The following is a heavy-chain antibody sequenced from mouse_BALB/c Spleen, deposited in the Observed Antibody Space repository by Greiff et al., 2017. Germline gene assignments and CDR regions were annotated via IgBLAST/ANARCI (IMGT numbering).Heavy chain of an antibody. Sequence: EVKVVESGPELVKPGASVKISCKASGYTFTDYNMHWVKQSHGKSLEWIGYIYPYNGGTGYNQKFKSKATLTVDNSSSTAYMELRSLTSEDSAVYYWARWDYDYPWFAYWGQGTLVTVSA. J-gene: IGHJ3*01. CDR3: ARWDYDYPWFAY. CDR2: IYPYNGGT. CDR1: GYTFTDYN. V-gene: IGHV1S29*02. D-gene: IGHD2-4*01.